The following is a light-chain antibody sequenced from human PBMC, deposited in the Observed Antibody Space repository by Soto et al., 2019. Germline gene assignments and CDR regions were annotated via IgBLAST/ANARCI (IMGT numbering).Light chain of an antibody. J-gene: IGLJ2*01. Sequence: QSVLTQSPSASASLGASVKLTCTLSSGHSSYAIAWHQQQPEKGPRYLMKLSSDGSHSKGDGIPDRFSGSSSGAERYLTISSLQSEDEADYYCQTWDTGARVVFGGGIKVTVL. CDR1: SGHSSYA. V-gene: IGLV4-69*01. CDR2: LSSDGSH. CDR3: QTWDTGARVV.